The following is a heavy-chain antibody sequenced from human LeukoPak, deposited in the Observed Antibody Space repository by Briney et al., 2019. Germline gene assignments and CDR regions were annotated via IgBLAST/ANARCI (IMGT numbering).Heavy chain of an antibody. V-gene: IGHV1-8*01. Sequence: ASVKVSCKASGYTFTSYDINWVRQATGQGLEWMGWMNPNSGNTGYAQKFQGRVTMTRNTSISTAYMELSSLRSEDTAVYYCARYYYDSSGYSWLGGMAPSREYYFDYWGQGTLVTVSS. J-gene: IGHJ4*02. D-gene: IGHD3-22*01. CDR3: ARYYYDSSGYSWLGGMAPSREYYFDY. CDR1: GYTFTSYD. CDR2: MNPNSGNT.